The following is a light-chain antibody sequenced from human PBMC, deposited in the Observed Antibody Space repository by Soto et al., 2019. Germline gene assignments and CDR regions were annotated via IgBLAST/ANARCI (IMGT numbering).Light chain of an antibody. Sequence: DVVLTQSPLSLPVTLGQPASISCRSSRSLVYSDGDTYLNWFHQRPGQSPRRLIYKVSNRDSGVPDRFSGSGSGTDFTLKISSVEAEDVGTFYCMQSTHWPTTFGQGTKLEI. CDR2: KVS. CDR1: RSLVYSDGDTY. J-gene: IGKJ2*01. CDR3: MQSTHWPTT. V-gene: IGKV2-30*01.